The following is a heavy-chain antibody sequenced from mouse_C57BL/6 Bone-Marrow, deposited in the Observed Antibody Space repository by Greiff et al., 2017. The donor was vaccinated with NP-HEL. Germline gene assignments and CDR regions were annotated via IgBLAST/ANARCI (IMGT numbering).Heavy chain of an antibody. CDR3: ARNSYYGSYYAMDY. V-gene: IGHV2-9-1*01. Sequence: VNVVESGPGLVAPSQSLSITCTVSGFSLTSYAISWVRQPPGKGLEWLGVIWTGGGTNYNSALKSKLSISKDNSKSQVFLKMNSLQTDDTARYYCARNSYYGSYYAMDYWGQGTSVTVSS. CDR2: IWTGGGT. D-gene: IGHD1-1*01. J-gene: IGHJ4*01. CDR1: GFSLTSYA.